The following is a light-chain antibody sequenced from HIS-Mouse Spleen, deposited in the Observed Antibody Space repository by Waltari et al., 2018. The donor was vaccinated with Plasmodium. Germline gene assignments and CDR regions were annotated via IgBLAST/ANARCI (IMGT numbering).Light chain of an antibody. J-gene: IGLJ3*02. CDR1: ALPKKY. V-gene: IGLV3-10*01. Sequence: SYELTQPPSVSVSPGQTASITCSGDALPKKYAYRYQKKSGQAPVMVIYEDSKRPSGIPERFSGSSSGTMATLTISGAQVEDEADYYCYSTDSSGNHRVFGGGTKLTVL. CDR2: EDS. CDR3: YSTDSSGNHRV.